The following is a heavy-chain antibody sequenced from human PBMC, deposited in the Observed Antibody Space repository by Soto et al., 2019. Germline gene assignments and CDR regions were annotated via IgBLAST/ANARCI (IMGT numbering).Heavy chain of an antibody. CDR3: ASRAAGWSAAFDI. J-gene: IGHJ3*02. Sequence: PSVKVSCKASGYTFTSYDINWVRQATGQGLEWMGWMNPNSGNTGYAQKFQGRVTMTRNTSISTAYMELSSLRSEDTAVYYCASRAAGWSAAFDIWGQGTMVTVSS. D-gene: IGHD3-3*01. V-gene: IGHV1-8*01. CDR2: MNPNSGNT. CDR1: GYTFTSYD.